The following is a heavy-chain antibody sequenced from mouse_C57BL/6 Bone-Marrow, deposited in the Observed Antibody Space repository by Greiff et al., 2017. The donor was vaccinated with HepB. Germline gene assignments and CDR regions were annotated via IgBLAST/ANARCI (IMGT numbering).Heavy chain of an antibody. CDR3: ARKLSDHWYFDV. D-gene: IGHD1-3*01. Sequence: VQLQQSGPELVKPGASVKIPCKASGYTFTDYNMDWVKQSHGKSLEWIGDINPNNGGTIYNQKFKGKATLTVDKSSSTAYMELRSLTSEDTAVYYCARKLSDHWYFDVWGTGTTVTVSS. V-gene: IGHV1-18*01. CDR1: GYTFTDYN. CDR2: INPNNGGT. J-gene: IGHJ1*03.